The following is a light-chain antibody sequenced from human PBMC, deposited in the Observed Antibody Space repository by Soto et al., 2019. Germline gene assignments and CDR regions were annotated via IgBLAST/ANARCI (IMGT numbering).Light chain of an antibody. CDR2: DVT. CDR3: SSYTSSSTLVV. CDR1: SSDVGGYNC. V-gene: IGLV2-11*01. J-gene: IGLJ2*01. Sequence: QSALTQPRSVSGSPGQSVTISCTGTSSDVGGYNCVSWYQQHPGKAPKLMIYDVTKRPSGVPDRFSGSKSGDTASLTISGLQAEDEADYYCSSYTSSSTLVVFGGGTKLTVL.